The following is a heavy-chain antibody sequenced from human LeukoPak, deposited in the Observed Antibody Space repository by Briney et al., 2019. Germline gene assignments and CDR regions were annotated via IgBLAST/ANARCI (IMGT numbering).Heavy chain of an antibody. J-gene: IGHJ4*02. V-gene: IGHV4-59*01. Sequence: SETLSLTCTVSGGSISSYYWSWIRQPPGKGLEWIGYIYYSGSTKYNPSLKSRVTMSVDTSKNQFSLKLSPVTAADTAVYYCARGGDYSGSGSYLSYFDYWDQGTLVTVSS. CDR2: IYYSGST. CDR1: GGSISSYY. D-gene: IGHD3-10*01. CDR3: ARGGDYSGSGSYLSYFDY.